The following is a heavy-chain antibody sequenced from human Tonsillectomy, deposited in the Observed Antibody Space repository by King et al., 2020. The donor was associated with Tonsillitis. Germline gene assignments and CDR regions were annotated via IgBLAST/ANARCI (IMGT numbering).Heavy chain of an antibody. V-gene: IGHV3-9*01. CDR2: IYWSSGSI. CDR1: GFTFDDYA. Sequence: VQLVESGGGLVQPGRSLRHSCAASGFTFDDYAMHWVRQPPGKGLEWVSGIYWSSGSIGYADSVKGRFTISRDNAKNSLYLQMNSLRAEDTALYYCARAHSGSYWVGMDVWGQGTTVTVSS. D-gene: IGHD1-26*01. J-gene: IGHJ6*02. CDR3: ARAHSGSYWVGMDV.